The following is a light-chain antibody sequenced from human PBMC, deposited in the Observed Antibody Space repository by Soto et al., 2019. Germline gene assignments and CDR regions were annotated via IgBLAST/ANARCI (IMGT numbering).Light chain of an antibody. CDR1: QTVSTN. Sequence: EIVMTQSPATLSVSPGERATLSCRASQTVSTNLAWYQQRPGQAPRLLIYDVSTGATGIPARFSGRRSGTEFTLTISSLQSEHFGVYYCQQYNSWPQTFGQGTKVDIK. V-gene: IGKV3-15*01. J-gene: IGKJ1*01. CDR3: QQYNSWPQT. CDR2: DVS.